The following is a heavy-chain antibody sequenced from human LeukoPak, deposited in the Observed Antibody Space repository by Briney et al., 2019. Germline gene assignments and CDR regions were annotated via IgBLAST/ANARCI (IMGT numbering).Heavy chain of an antibody. CDR3: AKVPRVSYYYFDY. J-gene: IGHJ4*02. D-gene: IGHD1-26*01. CDR1: GFTFSSYA. Sequence: GGSLRLSCAASGFTFSSYAMSWVRQTPGKGLEWVSAISGSGGSTYYADSVKGRFTISRDNSKNTLYLQMNSLRAEDTAVYYCAKVPRVSYYYFDYWGQGTLVTVSS. CDR2: ISGSGGST. V-gene: IGHV3-23*01.